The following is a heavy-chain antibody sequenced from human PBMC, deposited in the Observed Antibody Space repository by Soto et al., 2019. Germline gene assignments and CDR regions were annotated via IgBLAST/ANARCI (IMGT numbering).Heavy chain of an antibody. J-gene: IGHJ3*02. CDR1: GFTFSNYG. CDR2: ISSSSTYI. V-gene: IGHV3-21*01. Sequence: NPGGSLRLSCAASGFTFSNYGMIWVRQAPGKGLEWVSFISSSSTYIFYADSVKGRLTISRDNAKNSLSLQMNSLRAEDTAVYYCARDASVTGSSRAFDIWGQGTMVTVSS. D-gene: IGHD1-20*01. CDR3: ARDASVTGSSRAFDI.